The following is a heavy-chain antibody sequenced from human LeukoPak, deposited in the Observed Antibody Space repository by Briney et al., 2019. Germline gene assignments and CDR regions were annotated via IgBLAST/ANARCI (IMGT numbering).Heavy chain of an antibody. Sequence: PGGSLRLSCEVSGFIFRSYWMDWVRQAPGRGLEWVANINQDGSEKYFVDSVKGRFTISRDNAKSSLYLQMNSLRAEDTAVYFCSRALEVWGKGTTVIVST. CDR2: INQDGSEK. J-gene: IGHJ6*04. CDR1: GFIFRSYW. CDR3: SRALEV. V-gene: IGHV3-7*01.